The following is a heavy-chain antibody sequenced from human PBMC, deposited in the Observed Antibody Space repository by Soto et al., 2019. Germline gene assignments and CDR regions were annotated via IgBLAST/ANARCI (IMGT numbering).Heavy chain of an antibody. Sequence: GASVKVSCKASGYTFTSYAMHWVRQAPGQRLEWMGWINAGNGNTKYSQKFQGRVTITRDTSASTAYMELSSLRSEDTAVYYCARGPLYSDILNGYLCWFDPWGQGTLVTVSS. J-gene: IGHJ5*02. CDR2: INAGNGNT. D-gene: IGHD3-9*01. V-gene: IGHV1-3*01. CDR1: GYTFTSYA. CDR3: ARGPLYSDILNGYLCWFDP.